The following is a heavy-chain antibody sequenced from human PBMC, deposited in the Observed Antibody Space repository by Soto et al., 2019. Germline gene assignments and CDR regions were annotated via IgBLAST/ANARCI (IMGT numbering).Heavy chain of an antibody. D-gene: IGHD1-26*01. V-gene: IGHV3-23*01. Sequence: GGSLRLSCAASGFTFSSYAMSWVRQAPGKGLEWVSAISGSGGSTYYADSGKGRFTISRDNSKKTLYLQMNSLRAEDTAVYYCAKAVVGATTLYFDYWGQGTLVTVSS. CDR1: GFTFSSYA. J-gene: IGHJ4*02. CDR3: AKAVVGATTLYFDY. CDR2: ISGSGGST.